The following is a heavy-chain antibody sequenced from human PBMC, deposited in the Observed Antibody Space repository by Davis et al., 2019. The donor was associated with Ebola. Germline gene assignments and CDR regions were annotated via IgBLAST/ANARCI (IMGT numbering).Heavy chain of an antibody. CDR3: ARDNTAGEGY. CDR2: IKQDGSEK. CDR1: GFTFSSYA. J-gene: IGHJ4*02. Sequence: PGGSLRLSCAASGFTFSSYAMSWVRQAPGKGLEWVANIKQDGSEKYYVDSVKGRFTISRDNSKNTLYLQMNSLRAEDTAVYYCARDNTAGEGYWGQGTLVTVSS. D-gene: IGHD3-16*01. V-gene: IGHV3-7*03.